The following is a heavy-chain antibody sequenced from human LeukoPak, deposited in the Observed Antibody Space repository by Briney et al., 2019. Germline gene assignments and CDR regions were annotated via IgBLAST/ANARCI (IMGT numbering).Heavy chain of an antibody. CDR2: IKQDGGET. J-gene: IGHJ4*02. CDR1: GFPFSSYW. V-gene: IGHV3-7*03. D-gene: IGHD6-13*01. CDR3: AKGGVFSSSWYRLDY. Sequence: GGSLRLSCAASGFPFSSYWMAWVRQAPGKGLEWVASIKQDGGETFYVDSVKGRFTISRDNAKNSLYLQMNSLRAEDTAVYYCAKGGVFSSSWYRLDYWGQGTLVTVSS.